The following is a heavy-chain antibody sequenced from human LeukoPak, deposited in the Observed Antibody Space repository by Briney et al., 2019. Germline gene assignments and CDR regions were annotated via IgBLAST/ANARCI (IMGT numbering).Heavy chain of an antibody. CDR1: GYTFSSFG. J-gene: IGHJ4*02. CDR2: ISAYNGDT. D-gene: IGHD3-10*01. Sequence: ASVKVSCKASGYTFSSFGINWMGQAPGQGLEWMGWISAYNGDTNYAQKVQGRVTMTTDTSTSTAYMDLRSLRSDDTAVYYCARGGYYGSGSFPDYWGQGTLVTVSS. CDR3: ARGGYYGSGSFPDY. V-gene: IGHV1-18*01.